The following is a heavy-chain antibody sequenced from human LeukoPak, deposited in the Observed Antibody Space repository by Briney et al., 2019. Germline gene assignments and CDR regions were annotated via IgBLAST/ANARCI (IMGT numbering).Heavy chain of an antibody. Sequence: PGGSLRLSCAASGFTFSSYAMSWVRQAPGKGLEWGSAISGSGGSTYYADSVKGRVTISRHTSKSTHYLQMNSLRAEDTAVYYCAKELLVKGWNQYDFWSGYYTENYFDYGGQGTLDTVSS. J-gene: IGHJ4*02. D-gene: IGHD3-3*01. CDR2: ISGSGGST. CDR3: AKELLVKGWNQYDFWSGYYTENYFDY. V-gene: IGHV3-23*01. CDR1: GFTFSSYA.